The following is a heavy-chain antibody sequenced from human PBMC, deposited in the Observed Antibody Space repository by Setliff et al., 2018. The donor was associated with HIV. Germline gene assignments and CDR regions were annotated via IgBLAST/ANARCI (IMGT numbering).Heavy chain of an antibody. CDR1: AGSFSGYY. CDR3: ARGSPSSSWYGEYAY. Sequence: PSETLSLTCAVYAGSFSGYYWSWIRQPPGKGLEWIGEINHSGSTFYSPSLKSRVTISVDTSKNQFSLKLSSVTAADTAIYYCARGSPSSSWYGEYAYWGQGTLVTVSS. V-gene: IGHV4-34*01. J-gene: IGHJ4*02. D-gene: IGHD6-13*01. CDR2: INHSGST.